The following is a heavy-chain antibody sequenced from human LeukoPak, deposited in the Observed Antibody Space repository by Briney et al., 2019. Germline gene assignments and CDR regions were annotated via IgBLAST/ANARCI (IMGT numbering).Heavy chain of an antibody. V-gene: IGHV4-39*07. J-gene: IGHJ4*02. D-gene: IGHD3-3*01. CDR1: GGSISGSSYY. CDR2: IYYSGST. Sequence: SETLSLTCTVSGGSISGSSYYWGWIRQPPGKGLEWIGSIYYSGSTYYNPSLKSRVTISVDTSKNQFSLKLSSVTAADTAVYYCAREFSWSGFFDYWGQGTLVTVSS. CDR3: AREFSWSGFFDY.